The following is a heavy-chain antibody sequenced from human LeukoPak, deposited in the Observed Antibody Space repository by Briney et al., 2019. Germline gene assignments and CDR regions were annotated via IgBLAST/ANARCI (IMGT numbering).Heavy chain of an antibody. CDR1: GGSISGYY. J-gene: IGHJ4*02. Sequence: SETLSLTCAGSGGSISGYYWTWIRQPSGKGLEWIGRIYTSGSTNYNPSLKSRVTMSVDTSKNQFSLKLSSVTAADTAVYYCARDSGSSLFDYWGQGTLVTVSS. CDR3: ARDSGSSLFDY. V-gene: IGHV4-4*07. CDR2: IYTSGST. D-gene: IGHD1-26*01.